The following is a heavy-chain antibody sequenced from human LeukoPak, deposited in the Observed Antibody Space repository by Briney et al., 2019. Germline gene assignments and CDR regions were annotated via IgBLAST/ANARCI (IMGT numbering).Heavy chain of an antibody. CDR1: GFAFSSYA. Sequence: GGSLRLSCAASGFAFSSYAMSWVRQAPGKGLEWVSAISGSGGTTYYADSVKGRFTISRDNVKNTLYLQMNSLRAEDTAVFYCAKTQGSSWYGFDYWGQGTLVTVSS. J-gene: IGHJ4*02. D-gene: IGHD6-13*01. CDR2: ISGSGGTT. V-gene: IGHV3-23*01. CDR3: AKTQGSSWYGFDY.